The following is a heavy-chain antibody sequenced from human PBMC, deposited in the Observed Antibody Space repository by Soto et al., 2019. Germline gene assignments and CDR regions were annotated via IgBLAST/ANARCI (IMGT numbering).Heavy chain of an antibody. V-gene: IGHV3-72*01. CDR3: ARDWRSSGNSYFEY. Sequence: EVQLVESGGGLVQPGGSLRLSCAASGFTFSDHYMDWVRQAPGKGLEWVGRTRNKANSYTTEYAASVKGRFTISRDDSKNSLYLQMNSLKTEDTAVYYSARDWRSSGNSYFEYCGQGTLVTVSS. D-gene: IGHD3-22*01. CDR2: TRNKANSYTT. J-gene: IGHJ4*02. CDR1: GFTFSDHY.